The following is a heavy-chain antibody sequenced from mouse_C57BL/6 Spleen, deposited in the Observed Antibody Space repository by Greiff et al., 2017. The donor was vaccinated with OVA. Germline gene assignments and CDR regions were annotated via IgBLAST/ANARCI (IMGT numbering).Heavy chain of an antibody. Sequence: VKLMESGAELVKPGASVKISCKASGYAFSSYWMNWVKQRPGKGLEWIGQIYPGDGDTNYNGKFTGKATLTADKSSSTAYMQLSSLTSEDSAVYFCARSRDYDGFDYWGQGTTLTVSS. CDR3: ARSRDYDGFDY. D-gene: IGHD2-4*01. J-gene: IGHJ2*01. CDR2: IYPGDGDT. V-gene: IGHV1-80*01. CDR1: GYAFSSYW.